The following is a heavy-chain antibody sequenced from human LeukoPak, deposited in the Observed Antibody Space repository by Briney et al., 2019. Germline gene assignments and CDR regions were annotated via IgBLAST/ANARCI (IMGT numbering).Heavy chain of an antibody. CDR2: VYGGGST. CDR3: AIIHSYGHA. J-gene: IGHJ5*02. V-gene: IGHV3-66*01. D-gene: IGHD5-18*01. CDR1: GITVSSNY. Sequence: PGGSLRLSCAVSGITVSSNYISWVRQAPVKGLEWVSVVYGGGSTYYAASVKGRFTISRDTSKNTLYLQMNNLRAEDTAVYYCAIIHSYGHAWGQGTVVTVSS.